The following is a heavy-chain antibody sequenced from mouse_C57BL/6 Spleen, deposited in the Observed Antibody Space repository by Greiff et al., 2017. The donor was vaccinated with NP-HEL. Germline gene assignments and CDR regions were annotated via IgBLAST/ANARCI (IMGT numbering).Heavy chain of an antibody. Sequence: EVQLQQSGPELVKPGASVKIPCKASGYTFTDYNMDWVKQSHGKSLEWIGDINPNNGGTIYNQKFKGKATLTVDKSSSTAYMELRSLTSEDTAVYYCARSPLYGYDEGYYAMDYWGQGTSVTVSS. V-gene: IGHV1-18*01. CDR2: INPNNGGT. CDR1: GYTFTDYN. D-gene: IGHD2-2*01. J-gene: IGHJ4*01. CDR3: ARSPLYGYDEGYYAMDY.